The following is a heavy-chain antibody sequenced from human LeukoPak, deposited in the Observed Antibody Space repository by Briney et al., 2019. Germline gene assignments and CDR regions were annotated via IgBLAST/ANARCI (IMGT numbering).Heavy chain of an antibody. D-gene: IGHD5-18*01. V-gene: IGHV3-49*03. Sequence: GGSLRRSCTASGFTFADYAMSWFRQAPGKGLEWVGFIRSKAYGGTTEYAASVKGRFTISRDDSKSIAYLQMNSLKTEDTAVYSCTAAGTAIDFDYWGQGTLVTVSS. J-gene: IGHJ4*02. CDR1: GFTFADYA. CDR2: IRSKAYGGTT. CDR3: TAAGTAIDFDY.